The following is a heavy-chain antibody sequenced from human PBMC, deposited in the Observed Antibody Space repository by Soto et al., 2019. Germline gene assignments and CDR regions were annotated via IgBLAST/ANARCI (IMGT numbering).Heavy chain of an antibody. CDR3: ARDLGGQIVDY. V-gene: IGHV1-18*01. Sequence: QVQLVQSGAEVKKPGASVKVSCKASGYTFTSYGISWVRQAPGQGLEWMGWISGYNGNTKYAQKLQGRVTMTTATSTSTGNMELRSLRSDDTAVYYCARDLGGQIVDYWGQGTLVTVSS. J-gene: IGHJ4*02. CDR1: GYTFTSYG. CDR2: ISGYNGNT. D-gene: IGHD1-26*01.